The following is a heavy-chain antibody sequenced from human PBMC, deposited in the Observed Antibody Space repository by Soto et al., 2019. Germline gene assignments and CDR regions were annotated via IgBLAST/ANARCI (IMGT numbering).Heavy chain of an antibody. CDR1: GGSISSGDYY. V-gene: IGHV4-30-4*01. D-gene: IGHD6-13*01. CDR2: IYYSGST. Sequence: QVQLQESGPGLVKPSQTLSLTCTVSGGSISSGDYYWSWIRQPPGKGLEWIGYIYYSGSTYYNPSLKSRVTISVDTSKNQFSLKLSSVTAADTAVYYCARVSAAGTGSEYFQHWGQGTLATVSS. J-gene: IGHJ1*01. CDR3: ARVSAAGTGSEYFQH.